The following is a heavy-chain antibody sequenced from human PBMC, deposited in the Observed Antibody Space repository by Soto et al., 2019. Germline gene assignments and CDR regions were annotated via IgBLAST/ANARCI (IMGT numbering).Heavy chain of an antibody. CDR3: ARDRVTGGVREYYGMDV. V-gene: IGHV3-53*01. D-gene: IGHD2-8*02. J-gene: IGHJ6*02. CDR1: GFIVSSTY. Sequence: EVQLVESGGGLIQPGGSLRLSCAASGFIVSSTYMSWVRQAPRKGLEWVSITYSGGSTHYADSVKGRFTTSRDNSKNTPNLHRTSLKAEDTVVYYCARDRVTGGVREYYGMDVWGQGTTVTVSS. CDR2: TYSGGST.